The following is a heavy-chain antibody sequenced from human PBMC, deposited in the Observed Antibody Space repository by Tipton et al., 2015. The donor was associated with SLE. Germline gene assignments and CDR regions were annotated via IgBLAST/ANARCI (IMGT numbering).Heavy chain of an antibody. CDR2: INHSGST. D-gene: IGHD3-16*01. V-gene: IGHV4-34*01. J-gene: IGHJ6*03. Sequence: LRLSCTVSGGSISSYYWSWIRQPPGKGLEWIGEINHSGSTNYNPSLKSRVTISVDTSKNQFSLKLSSVTAADTAVYYCANWGPIVYYYYYMDVWGKGTTVTVSS. CDR1: GGSISSYY. CDR3: ANWGPIVYYYYYMDV.